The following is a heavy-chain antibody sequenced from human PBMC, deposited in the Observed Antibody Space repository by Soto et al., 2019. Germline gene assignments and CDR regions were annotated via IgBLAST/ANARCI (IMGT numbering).Heavy chain of an antibody. D-gene: IGHD3-10*01. V-gene: IGHV3-66*01. CDR1: GFTVSTYH. CDR2: IYSAGSA. J-gene: IGHJ1*01. CDR3: AKDNYYYLAIYFQH. Sequence: PGWSLRLSCAASGFTVSTYHMSWVRQAPGKGLEWVSVIYSAGSADFADSVKVRFTLSRDNSKNTLYLQMNSLRAEDTAVYYCAKDNYYYLAIYFQHWGQGTLVTVSS.